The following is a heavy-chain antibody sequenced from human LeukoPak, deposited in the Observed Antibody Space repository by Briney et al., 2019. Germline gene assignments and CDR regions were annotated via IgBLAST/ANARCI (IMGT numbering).Heavy chain of an antibody. Sequence: GGSLRLSCAGSGFTFSSYAMSWVRQAPGKGLEWVSGISGSGGTTYYADSVKGRFTISRDNSKNTLYLQMSSLRAEDTAVYYCAKDLSTTVVTVFDYWGQGTTVTVSS. CDR2: ISGSGGTT. CDR1: GFTFSSYA. V-gene: IGHV3-23*01. J-gene: IGHJ4*03. CDR3: AKDLSTTVVTVFDY. D-gene: IGHD4-23*01.